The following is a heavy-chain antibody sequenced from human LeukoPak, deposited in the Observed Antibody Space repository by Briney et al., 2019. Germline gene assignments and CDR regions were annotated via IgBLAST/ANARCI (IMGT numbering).Heavy chain of an antibody. CDR1: GFTFSSYW. CDR2: IYSGGST. Sequence: GGSLRLSCAASGFTFSSYWMSWVRQAPGKGLEWVSVIYSGGSTYYADSVKGRFTISRDNSKNTLYLQMNSLRAEDTAVYYCAREDDGGDAFDIWGQGTMVTVSS. D-gene: IGHD4-23*01. V-gene: IGHV3-66*01. J-gene: IGHJ3*02. CDR3: AREDDGGDAFDI.